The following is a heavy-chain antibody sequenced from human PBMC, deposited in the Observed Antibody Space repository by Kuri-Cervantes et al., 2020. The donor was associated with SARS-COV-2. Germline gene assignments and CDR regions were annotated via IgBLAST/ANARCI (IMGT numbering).Heavy chain of an antibody. V-gene: IGHV3-30-3*01. J-gene: IGHJ4*02. CDR1: AFTSSSYA. CDR2: ISYDGSNK. D-gene: IGHD2-21*01. Sequence: GGSLRLSCAASAFTSSSYAMHWVRQAPGKGLEWVAIISYDGSNKYYADSVKGRFTISRDNSKNTLYLQMNSLRAEDTAVYYCARDRVGVHDYWGQGTLVTVSS. CDR3: ARDRVGVHDY.